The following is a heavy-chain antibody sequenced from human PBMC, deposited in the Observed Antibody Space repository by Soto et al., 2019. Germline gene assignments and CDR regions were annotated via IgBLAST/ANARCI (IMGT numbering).Heavy chain of an antibody. Sequence: SETLSLTCTVSGGSMSSNYWSWIRQSPAKGLEWIGFVYYGGTNYNPSFESRVTMSVDTPKKQFSLELTDVTAADTAVYYCVSYRGAFYFDHWGQGTLVTVSS. V-gene: IGHV4-59*01. CDR2: VYYGGT. J-gene: IGHJ4*02. D-gene: IGHD4-4*01. CDR3: VSYRGAFYFDH. CDR1: GGSMSSNY.